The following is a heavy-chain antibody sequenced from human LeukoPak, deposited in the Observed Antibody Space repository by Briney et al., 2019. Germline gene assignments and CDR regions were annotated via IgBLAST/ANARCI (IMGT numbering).Heavy chain of an antibody. D-gene: IGHD3-22*01. Sequence: GGSLRLSCAASGFTFRSYAMHWVRQGPGKGLEWVAVISYDASNKYYADSVKGRFTISRDNSKNTLFLQMNSLRAEDTAVYYCARSNYDSSGYSYYFDYWGQGTLVTVPS. CDR2: ISYDASNK. J-gene: IGHJ4*02. V-gene: IGHV3-30*04. CDR3: ARSNYDSSGYSYYFDY. CDR1: GFTFRSYA.